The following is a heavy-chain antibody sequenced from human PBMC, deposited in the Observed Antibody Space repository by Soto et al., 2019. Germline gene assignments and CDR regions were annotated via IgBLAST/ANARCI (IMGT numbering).Heavy chain of an antibody. CDR2: ISSSSSYI. D-gene: IGHD2-2*01. Sequence: EVQLVESGGGLVKPGGSLRLSCAASGFTFSSYSMNWVRQAPGKGLEWVSSISSSSSYIYYADSVKGRFTISRDNAKNSLYLQMNSLRAEDTAVYYCARVVVLPAAGIDYWGQGTLVTVSS. J-gene: IGHJ4*02. CDR1: GFTFSSYS. CDR3: ARVVVLPAAGIDY. V-gene: IGHV3-21*01.